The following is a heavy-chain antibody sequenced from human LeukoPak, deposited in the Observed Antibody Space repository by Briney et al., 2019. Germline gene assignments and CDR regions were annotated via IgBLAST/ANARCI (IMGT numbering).Heavy chain of an antibody. CDR3: ARDPKSQLLLDY. CDR1: GFTFTDEY. V-gene: IGHV1-2*02. D-gene: IGHD2-2*01. CDR2: INPYSGAI. Sequence: VASVKVSCKSSGFTFTDEYIHWVRQAPGQGLEWMGWINPYSGAINYAQKFQGRVTLTRDTSISTAYMELSRLTSGDTAVYYCARDPKSQLLLDYWGQGTLVTVSS. J-gene: IGHJ4*02.